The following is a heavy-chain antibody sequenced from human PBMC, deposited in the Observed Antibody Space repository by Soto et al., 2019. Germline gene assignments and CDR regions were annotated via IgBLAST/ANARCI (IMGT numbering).Heavy chain of an antibody. CDR3: ARESEDLTSNFDY. J-gene: IGHJ4*02. CDR2: ISSTTNYI. CDR1: GFTFSNYG. Sequence: PGGSLRLSCAASGFTFSNYGMNWVRQAPGKGLEWVSSISSTTNYIYYGDSMKGRFTISRDNAKNSLYLEMNSLRAEDTAVYYCARESEDLTSNFDYRGQGTLVTVSS. V-gene: IGHV3-21*06.